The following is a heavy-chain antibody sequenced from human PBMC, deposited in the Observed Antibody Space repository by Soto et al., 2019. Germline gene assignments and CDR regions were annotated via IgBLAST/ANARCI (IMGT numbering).Heavy chain of an antibody. CDR1: GGSFSGYY. CDR2: INHSGST. J-gene: IGHJ6*02. CDR3: ARVGRSYYDSSGYYYARRYGMDV. V-gene: IGHV4-34*01. Sequence: SETLSLTCAAYGGSFSGYYWSWIRQPPGKGLEWIGEINHSGSTNYNPSLKSRVTISVDTSKNQFSLKLSSVTAADTAVYYCARVGRSYYDSSGYYYARRYGMDVWGQGTTVTVSS. D-gene: IGHD3-22*01.